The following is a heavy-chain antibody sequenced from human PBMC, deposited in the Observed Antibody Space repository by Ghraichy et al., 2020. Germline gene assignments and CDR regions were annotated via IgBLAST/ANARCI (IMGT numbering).Heavy chain of an antibody. CDR2: ISSSSTI. CDR1: GFTFSSYS. J-gene: IGHJ6*04. Sequence: GGSLRLSCAASGFTFSSYSMNWVRQAPGKGLEWVSYISSSSTIYYADSVKGRFTISRDNAKNSLYLQMNSLRAEDTAVYYCARDAYDSSGYYYVGPQGVWGKGTTVTVSS. V-gene: IGHV3-48*04. D-gene: IGHD3-22*01. CDR3: ARDAYDSSGYYYVGPQGV.